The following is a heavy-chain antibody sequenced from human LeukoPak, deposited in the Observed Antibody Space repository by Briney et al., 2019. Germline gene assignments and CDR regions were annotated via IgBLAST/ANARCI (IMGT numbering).Heavy chain of an antibody. CDR1: GFTFSSYA. CDR3: GTMVAATNIDY. Sequence: GGSLRLSCAGSGFTFSSYAMSWVRQAPGKGLEWVSAISGSGGSTYYADSVKGRFTISRDNSKNTLYLQMNSLRAEDTAVYYCGTMVAATNIDYWGQGTLVTVSP. CDR2: ISGSGGST. D-gene: IGHD2-15*01. J-gene: IGHJ4*02. V-gene: IGHV3-23*01.